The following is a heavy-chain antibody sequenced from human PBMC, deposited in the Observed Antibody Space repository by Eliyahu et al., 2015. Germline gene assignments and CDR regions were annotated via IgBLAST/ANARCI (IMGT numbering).Heavy chain of an antibody. CDR1: GFTFSSYA. Sequence: EVQLLESGGGLVQPGGSLRLSCAASGFTFSSYAMSWVRQAPGKGLXWVSAISGSGGSTYYADSVKGRFTISRDNSKNTLYLQMNSLRAEDTAVYYCAKGFYYYGSGSYHYWGQGTLVTVSS. D-gene: IGHD3-10*01. V-gene: IGHV3-23*01. CDR3: AKGFYYYGSGSYHY. J-gene: IGHJ4*02. CDR2: ISGSGGST.